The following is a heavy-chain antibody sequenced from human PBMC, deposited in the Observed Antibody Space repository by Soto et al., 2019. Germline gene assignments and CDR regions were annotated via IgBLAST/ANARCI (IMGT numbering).Heavy chain of an antibody. J-gene: IGHJ6*01. CDR1: GYSFTSYW. CDR3: ARYDSELYSSIGDYYYYYFGFDV. Sequence: GESLKISCKGSGYSFTSYWIGWVRQMPGKGLEWMGIIYPGDSDTRYSPSFQGQVTISADKSISTAYLQWSSLKASDTAMYYCARYDSELYSSIGDYYYYYFGFDVWGQGTTVNVSS. D-gene: IGHD3-22*01. CDR2: IYPGDSDT. V-gene: IGHV5-51*01.